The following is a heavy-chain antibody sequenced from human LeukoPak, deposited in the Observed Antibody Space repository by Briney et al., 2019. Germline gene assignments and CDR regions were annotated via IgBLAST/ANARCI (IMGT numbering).Heavy chain of an antibody. V-gene: IGHV1-2*02. Sequence: ASVKVSCKASGYTFTAYMHWVRQAPGQGLEWMGWINPSSGGTNYAQSFQGRVTMTRDTSISTAYMELSRLTSDDTAVYYCARGWRSGAFDIWGQGTMVTVSS. CDR2: INPSSGGT. D-gene: IGHD2-21*01. CDR3: ARGWRSGAFDI. CDR1: GYTFTAY. J-gene: IGHJ3*02.